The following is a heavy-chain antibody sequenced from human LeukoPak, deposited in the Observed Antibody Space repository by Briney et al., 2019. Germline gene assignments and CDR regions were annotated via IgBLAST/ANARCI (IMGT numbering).Heavy chain of an antibody. CDR3: ARASVTGYY. D-gene: IGHD4-11*01. V-gene: IGHV4-61*02. J-gene: IGHJ4*02. CDR1: GGSISSGSYY. CDR2: IYTSGST. Sequence: SETLSLTCTVSGGSISSGSYYWNWIRQPAGKGLEWIGRIYTSGSTNYNPSLKSRITISVDTSKNQFSLRLSSVTAADTAVYYCARASVTGYYWGQGTLVTVSS.